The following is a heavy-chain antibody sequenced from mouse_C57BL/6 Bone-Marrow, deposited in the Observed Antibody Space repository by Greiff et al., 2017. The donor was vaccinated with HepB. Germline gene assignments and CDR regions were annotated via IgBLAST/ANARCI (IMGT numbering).Heavy chain of an antibody. CDR2: ISSGGSYT. CDR3: ARPAAQVSCAY. V-gene: IGHV5-6*01. CDR1: GFTFSSYG. J-gene: IGHJ3*01. D-gene: IGHD3-2*02. Sequence: EVKLVESGGDLVKPGGSLKLSCAASGFTFSSYGMSWVRQTPDKRLEWVATISSGGSYTYYPDSVKGRFTISRDNAKNTLYLQMSSLKSEDTAMYYCARPAAQVSCAYWGQGTLVTVSA.